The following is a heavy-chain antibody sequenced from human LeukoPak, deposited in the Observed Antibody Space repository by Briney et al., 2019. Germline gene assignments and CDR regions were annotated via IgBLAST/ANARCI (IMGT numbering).Heavy chain of an antibody. CDR2: IYYSGST. V-gene: IGHV4-39*07. CDR3: ARDRATYYDILTGSGDYYYGMDV. Sequence: SETLSLTCTVSGGSISSSSYYWGWIRQPPGKGLEWIGSIYYSGSTYYNPSLKSRVTISVDTSKNQFSLKLSSVTAADTAVYYCARDRATYYDILTGSGDYYYGMDVWGQGTTVTVSS. D-gene: IGHD3-9*01. J-gene: IGHJ6*02. CDR1: GGSISSSSYY.